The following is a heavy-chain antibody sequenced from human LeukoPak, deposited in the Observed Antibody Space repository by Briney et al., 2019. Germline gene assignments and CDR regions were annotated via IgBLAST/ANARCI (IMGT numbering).Heavy chain of an antibody. D-gene: IGHD1-26*01. CDR1: GFTFSSYA. CDR3: ARGGGELLFDY. V-gene: IGHV3-30-3*01. Sequence: GGSLRLSCAASGFTFSSYAMHWVRQAPGKGLEWVAVISYDGSNKYYADSVKGRFTISRDNAKNSLYLQMNSLRAEDTAVYYCARGGGELLFDYWGQGTLVTVSS. J-gene: IGHJ4*02. CDR2: ISYDGSNK.